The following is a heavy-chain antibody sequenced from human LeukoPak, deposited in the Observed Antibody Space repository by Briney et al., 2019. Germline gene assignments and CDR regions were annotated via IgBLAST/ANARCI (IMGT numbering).Heavy chain of an antibody. D-gene: IGHD6-19*01. V-gene: IGHV3-23*01. Sequence: GSLRLSCAASGFTFSSYAMSWVRQAPGKGLEWVSGISGSGGSTYYADSVKGRFSISRDNSKNTLYLQMNSLRAEDTAVYYCAIDRSGWRIDYWGQGTLVTVSS. CDR2: ISGSGGST. J-gene: IGHJ4*02. CDR1: GFTFSSYA. CDR3: AIDRSGWRIDY.